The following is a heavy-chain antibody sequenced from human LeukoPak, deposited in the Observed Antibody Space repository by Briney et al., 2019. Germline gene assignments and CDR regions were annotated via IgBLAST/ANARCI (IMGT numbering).Heavy chain of an antibody. V-gene: IGHV3-53*05. CDR3: AKDGDRYCGGDCYSFDY. CDR1: GFTVSSNY. CDR2: IYSGGST. J-gene: IGHJ4*02. D-gene: IGHD2-21*02. Sequence: GGSLRLSCAASGFTVSSNYMSWVRQAPGKGLEWVSVIYSGGSTYYADSVKGRFTISRDNSKNTLYLQMNSLRAEDTAVYYCAKDGDRYCGGDCYSFDYWGQGTLVTVSP.